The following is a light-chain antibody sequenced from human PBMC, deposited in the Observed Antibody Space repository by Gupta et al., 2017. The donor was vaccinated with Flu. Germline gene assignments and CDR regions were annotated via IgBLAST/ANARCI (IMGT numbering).Light chain of an antibody. V-gene: IGKV3-20*01. CDR1: RSVSSYY. Sequence: EIVLTQSPGTLSLSPGERVTPSCRASRSVSSYYLAWFQQKPGQAPKLLLYATSSRATGIPDRFSGSGSGTDFTLSISRLEPEDFALYYCQQFGSSPWTFGQGTKVEIK. CDR3: QQFGSSPWT. CDR2: ATS. J-gene: IGKJ1*01.